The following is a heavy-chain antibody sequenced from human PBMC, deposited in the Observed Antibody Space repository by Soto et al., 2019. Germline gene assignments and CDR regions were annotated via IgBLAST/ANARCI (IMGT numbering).Heavy chain of an antibody. Sequence: SLRLSCAASGFSFSSYAMTWVRQAPGKGLEWVSAISSGGGSTYYADSVKGRFTISRDNPKNALYLQMSNLRADDTAVYYCAKTVGMAAIRPFDNWGQGTLVTVSS. CDR3: AKTVGMAAIRPFDN. CDR2: ISSGGGST. CDR1: GFSFSSYA. J-gene: IGHJ4*02. D-gene: IGHD6-13*01. V-gene: IGHV3-23*01.